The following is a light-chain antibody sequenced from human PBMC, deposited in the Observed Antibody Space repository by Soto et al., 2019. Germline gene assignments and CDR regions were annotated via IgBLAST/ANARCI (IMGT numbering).Light chain of an antibody. J-gene: IGLJ2*01. CDR3: ISYAGSNSMV. CDR1: SSDVGGSNY. CDR2: EVS. V-gene: IGLV2-8*01. Sequence: QSVLSQPPSASGSPGQSVTISCTGTSSDVGGSNYLSWYQQHPGKAPKLMIYEVSKRPSGVPDRFSGSKSGNSASLTVSGLQAEDEADYFCISYAGSNSMVFGGGTKLTVL.